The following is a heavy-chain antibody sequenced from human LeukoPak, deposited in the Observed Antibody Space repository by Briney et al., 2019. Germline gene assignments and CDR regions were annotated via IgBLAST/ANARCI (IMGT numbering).Heavy chain of an antibody. CDR2: INHSGST. V-gene: IGHV4-34*01. J-gene: IGHJ5*02. Sequence: SETLSLTCAVYGGSFSGYYWSWLRQPPGKGLEWIGEINHSGSTNYNPSLKSRVTISVDTSKNQFSLKLSSVTAADTAVYYCARGDDDYGGKRSYNWFDPWGQGTLVTVSS. CDR3: ARGDDDYGGKRSYNWFDP. D-gene: IGHD4-23*01. CDR1: GGSFSGYY.